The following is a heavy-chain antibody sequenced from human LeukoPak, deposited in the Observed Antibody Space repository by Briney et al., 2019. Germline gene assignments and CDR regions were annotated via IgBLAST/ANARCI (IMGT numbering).Heavy chain of an antibody. CDR3: ARDITGWYDYCMDV. J-gene: IGHJ6*03. Sequence: SETLSLICTVSGGSISTYYWSWIRKAAGKGLEWIGRIQNSGSTNYNPSLKSRVSMSVDPSRNLFSLNLSSVTAADTAVYFCARDITGWYDYCMDVWGKGTTVTVSS. CDR2: IQNSGST. D-gene: IGHD6-19*01. CDR1: GGSISTYY. V-gene: IGHV4-4*07.